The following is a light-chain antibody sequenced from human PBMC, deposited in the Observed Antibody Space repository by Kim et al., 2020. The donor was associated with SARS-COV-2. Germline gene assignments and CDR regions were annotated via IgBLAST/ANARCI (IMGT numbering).Light chain of an antibody. CDR1: SSDVGGYNY. V-gene: IGLV2-14*03. CDR2: DVS. J-gene: IGLJ1*01. CDR3: SSYTSSIYV. Sequence: PGQSITISCTGTSSDVGGYNYVSWYQQHPGKAPKLVIYDVSNRPSGVSNRFSGSKSGNTASLTISGLQAEDEADYYCSSYTSSIYVFGTGTKVTVL.